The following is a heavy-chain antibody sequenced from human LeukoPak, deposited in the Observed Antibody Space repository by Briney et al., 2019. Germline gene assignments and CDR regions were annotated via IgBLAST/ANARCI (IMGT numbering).Heavy chain of an antibody. Sequence: GRSLRLSCAASRFIFSNYAMHWVRQAPGKGLEWVAVISYHGSDQFYADSVKGRFTISRDYSKNTLFLQMNSLRTEDTAVYYCARQDCSGGSCYLDYWGQGTLVTVSS. V-gene: IGHV3-30*04. CDR3: ARQDCSGGSCYLDY. CDR2: ISYHGSDQ. D-gene: IGHD2-15*01. J-gene: IGHJ4*02. CDR1: RFIFSNYA.